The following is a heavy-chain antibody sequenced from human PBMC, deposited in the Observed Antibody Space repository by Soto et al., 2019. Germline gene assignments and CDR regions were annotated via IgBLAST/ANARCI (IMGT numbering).Heavy chain of an antibody. V-gene: IGHV3-23*01. J-gene: IGHJ6*02. CDR2: ISGSGGST. D-gene: IGHD3-10*01. CDR3: ATDSHYYGPGGYSYYGMDV. Sequence: GGSLRLSCGASGFTFSSYAMSWVRQAPGKGREWGSAISGSGGSTYYADSVKGRFTISRDNSKNTLYLQMNSLRAEDTAVYYCATDSHYYGPGGYSYYGMDVWGQGTTVTVSS. CDR1: GFTFSSYA.